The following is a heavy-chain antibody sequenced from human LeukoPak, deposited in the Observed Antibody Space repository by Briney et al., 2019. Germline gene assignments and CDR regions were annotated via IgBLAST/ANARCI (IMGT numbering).Heavy chain of an antibody. V-gene: IGHV4-34*01. J-gene: IGHJ6*03. D-gene: IGHD3-22*01. CDR3: ARGRSYYDSSGYRYYYYYMDV. Sequence: SETLSLTCAVYGGSFSGYYWSWIRQPPGKGLEWIGEINHSGSTNYNPSLKGRVTISVDTSKNQFSLKLSSVTAADTAVYYCARGRSYYDSSGYRYYYYYMDVWGKGTTVTVSS. CDR2: INHSGST. CDR1: GGSFSGYY.